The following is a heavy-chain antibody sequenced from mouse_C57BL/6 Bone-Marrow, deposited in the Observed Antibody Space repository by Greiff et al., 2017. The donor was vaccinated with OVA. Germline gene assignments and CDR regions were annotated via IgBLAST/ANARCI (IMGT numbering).Heavy chain of an antibody. J-gene: IGHJ3*01. CDR1: GYTFTSYW. D-gene: IGHD2-3*01. CDR3: ARPYDGYLKWFAY. CDR2: IHPNSGST. Sequence: QVQLKQPGAELVKPGASVKLSCKASGYTFTSYWMHWVKQRPGQGLEWIGMIHPNSGSTNYNEKFKSKATLTVDKSSSTAYMQLSSLTSEDSAVYFCARPYDGYLKWFAYWGQGTLVTVSA. V-gene: IGHV1-64*01.